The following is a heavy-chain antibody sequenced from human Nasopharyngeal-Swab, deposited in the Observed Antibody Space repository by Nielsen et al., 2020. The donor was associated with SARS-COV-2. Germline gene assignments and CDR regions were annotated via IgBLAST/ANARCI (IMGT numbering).Heavy chain of an antibody. CDR1: GFTFSSYG. CDR2: IWYDGSNK. CDR3: ARDVPIAVAGTNLSDDY. D-gene: IGHD6-19*01. V-gene: IGHV3-33*01. Sequence: GESLKISCAASGFTFSSYGMHWVRQAPGKGLEWVAVIWYDGSNKYYADSVKGRFTISRDNSKNTLYLQMNSLRAEDTAVYYCARDVPIAVAGTNLSDDYWGQGTLVTVSS. J-gene: IGHJ4*02.